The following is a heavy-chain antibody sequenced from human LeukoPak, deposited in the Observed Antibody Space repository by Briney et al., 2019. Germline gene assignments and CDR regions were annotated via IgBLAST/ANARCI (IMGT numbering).Heavy chain of an antibody. D-gene: IGHD6-13*01. CDR3: ARVHSSSWPYFDY. CDR1: GFTFSSYS. V-gene: IGHV3-30*03. CDR2: ISYDGSNK. J-gene: IGHJ4*02. Sequence: GGSLRLSCAASGFTFSSYSMNWVRQAPGKGLEWVAVISYDGSNKYYADSVKGRFTISRDNSKNTLYLQMNSLRAEDTAVYYCARVHSSSWPYFDYWGQGTLVTVSS.